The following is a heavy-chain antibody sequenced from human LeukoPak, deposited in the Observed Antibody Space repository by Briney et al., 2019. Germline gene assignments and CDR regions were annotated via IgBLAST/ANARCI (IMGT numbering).Heavy chain of an antibody. J-gene: IGHJ6*02. D-gene: IGHD4-17*01. V-gene: IGHV4-59*01. CDR3: ARGRGGGYYGDYYYYGMDV. CDR2: IYYSGST. Sequence: SETLSLTCTVSGGSISSYYWSWIRQPPGKGLEWIGYIYYSGSTNYNPSLKSRVTISVDTSKNQFPLKLSSVTAADTAVYYCARGRGGGYYGDYYYYGMDVWGQGTTVTVSS. CDR1: GGSISSYY.